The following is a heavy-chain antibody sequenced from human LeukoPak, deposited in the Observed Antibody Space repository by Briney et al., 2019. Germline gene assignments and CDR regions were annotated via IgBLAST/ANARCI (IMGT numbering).Heavy chain of an antibody. CDR3: ARDGGWFGEYATKIDP. J-gene: IGHJ5*02. CDR1: GYTFTSYD. CDR2: MNPNSGNT. V-gene: IGHV1-8*01. D-gene: IGHD3-10*01. Sequence: ASVKVSCKASGYTFTSYDINWVRQATGQGLEWMGWMNPNSGNTGYAQKFQGRVTITADKSTSTAYMELSSLRSEDTAVYYCARDGGWFGEYATKIDPWGQGTLVTVSS.